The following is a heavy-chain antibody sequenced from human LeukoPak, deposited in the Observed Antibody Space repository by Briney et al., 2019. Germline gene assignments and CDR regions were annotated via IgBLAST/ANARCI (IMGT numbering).Heavy chain of an antibody. D-gene: IGHD3-16*01. J-gene: IGHJ6*03. CDR3: ARGGRGTALRLPLDYMDV. CDR1: GYTFTSYY. V-gene: IGHV1-46*01. Sequence: ASVKVSCKASGYTFTSYYMHWVRQAPGQGLEWMGIINPSGGSTSYAQKFQGRVTMTRDTSTSTVYMELSSLRSEDTAVYYCARGGRGTALRLPLDYMDVWGKGTTVTVSS. CDR2: INPSGGST.